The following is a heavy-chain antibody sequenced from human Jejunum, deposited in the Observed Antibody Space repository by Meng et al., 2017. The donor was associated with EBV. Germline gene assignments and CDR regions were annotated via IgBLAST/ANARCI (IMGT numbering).Heavy chain of an antibody. J-gene: IGHJ4*02. CDR2: VNTDGSTT. V-gene: IGHV3-74*01. CDR1: GFTFSAYW. CDR3: ARDDHGGTIDY. D-gene: IGHD4-23*01. Sequence: EVHLVDSXXDLVQXGGSLSLSCAASGFTFSAYWMHWVRQGAGEGLVWVSSVNTDGSTTNYADSVKGRFTISRDNAKNTLYLQMHSLRADDTAVYYCARDDHGGTIDYWGQGTLVTVSS.